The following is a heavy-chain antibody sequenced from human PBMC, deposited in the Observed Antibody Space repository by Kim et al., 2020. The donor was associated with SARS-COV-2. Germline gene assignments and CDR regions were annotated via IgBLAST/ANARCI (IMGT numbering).Heavy chain of an antibody. CDR3: VRNMVGTTAY. V-gene: IGHV3-74*01. CDR2: T. J-gene: IGHJ4*02. D-gene: IGHD1-26*01. Sequence: TNYADSVKGRFTISRDNAKSTLSLQMNSLRAEDTAVYYCVRNMVGTTAYWGQGALVTVSS.